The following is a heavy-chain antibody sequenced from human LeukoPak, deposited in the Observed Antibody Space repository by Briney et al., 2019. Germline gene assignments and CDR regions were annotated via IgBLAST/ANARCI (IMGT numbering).Heavy chain of an antibody. D-gene: IGHD1-26*01. CDR3: TTHYPDSGSYNY. CDR1: GFTFINAW. V-gene: IGHV3-15*01. Sequence: PGGSLRLSCAASGFTFINAWMTWVRQAPGKGLEWVALIKGKTDGGTTDYAAPVKGRFFISRDDSKNTLYLQIDSLQTEDTAVYYCTTHYPDSGSYNYWGQGTLVTVSS. J-gene: IGHJ4*02. CDR2: IKGKTDGGTT.